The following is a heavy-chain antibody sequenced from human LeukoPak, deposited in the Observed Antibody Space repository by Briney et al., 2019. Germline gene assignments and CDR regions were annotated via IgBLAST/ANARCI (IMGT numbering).Heavy chain of an antibody. CDR1: RGSISSFY. J-gene: IGHJ3*02. CDR3: ARDLYGGSQDAFDI. V-gene: IGHV4-4*07. Sequence: SETLSLTCTVSRGSISSFYWSWIRQPAGKGLEWIGRIYISGSTDYNPSLKSRVTMSVDTSKNQFSLKLISVTAADTAVYYCARDLYGGSQDAFDIWGQGTMVTVSS. D-gene: IGHD4-23*01. CDR2: IYISGST.